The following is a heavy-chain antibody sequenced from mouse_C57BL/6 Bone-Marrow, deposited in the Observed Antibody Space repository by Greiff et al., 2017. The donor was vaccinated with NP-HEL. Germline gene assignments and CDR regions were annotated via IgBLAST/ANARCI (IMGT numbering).Heavy chain of an antibody. CDR1: GYTFTSYW. Sequence: QVQLQQPGAELVKPGASVKLSCKASGYTFTSYWMHWVKQRPGQGLEWIGEIYPRSGNTYYNEKFKGKATLTADKSSSTAYMELRSLTSEDSAVYFCARRNIRDYWGQGTTLTVSS. J-gene: IGHJ2*01. D-gene: IGHD5-1-1*01. V-gene: IGHV1-64*01. CDR2: IYPRSGNT. CDR3: ARRNIRDY.